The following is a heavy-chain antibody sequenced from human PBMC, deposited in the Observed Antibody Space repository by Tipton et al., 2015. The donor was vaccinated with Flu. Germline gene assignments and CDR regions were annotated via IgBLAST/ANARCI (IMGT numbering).Heavy chain of an antibody. CDR1: GGSINRSHYY. CDR2: IYHSGST. V-gene: IGHV4-39*07. D-gene: IGHD1-1*01. Sequence: LRLSCTVSGGSINRSHYYWGWIRQPPGKGLEWIGSIYHSGSTFYHPSLKSRVTISVDTSKNQFSLKLSSVTAADTAVYYCARVWSSFVATASLDYWGRGTLVTVSS. J-gene: IGHJ4*02. CDR3: ARVWSSFVATASLDY.